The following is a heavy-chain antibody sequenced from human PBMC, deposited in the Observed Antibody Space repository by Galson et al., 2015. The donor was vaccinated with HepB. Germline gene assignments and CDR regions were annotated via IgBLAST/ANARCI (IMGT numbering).Heavy chain of an antibody. V-gene: IGHV3-74*03. J-gene: IGHJ4*02. CDR2: INGDGSST. CDR3: ARVSKAVSGLFDY. Sequence: SLRLSCAASGFTFSNYWMHWVRQAPGKGLVWVSRINGDGSSTMYADSVKGRFTISRDNAKNTLYLQMNSLRAEDTAVYYCARVSKAVSGLFDYWGQGTLITVSS. CDR1: GFTFSNYW. D-gene: IGHD6-19*01.